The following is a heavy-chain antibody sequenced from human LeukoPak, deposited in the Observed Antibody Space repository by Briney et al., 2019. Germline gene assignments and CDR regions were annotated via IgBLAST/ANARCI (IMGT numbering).Heavy chain of an antibody. Sequence: GESLKISCKGSGYSFTSYWIGWVRQMPGKGLEWMGIIYPGDSDTRYSPSFQGQVTISADKSISTAYLQWSSLKASDTAMYYCARQYYDFWSGPINWFDPWGQGTLVTVSS. CDR2: IYPGDSDT. D-gene: IGHD3-3*01. CDR3: ARQYYDFWSGPINWFDP. CDR1: GYSFTSYW. V-gene: IGHV5-51*01. J-gene: IGHJ5*02.